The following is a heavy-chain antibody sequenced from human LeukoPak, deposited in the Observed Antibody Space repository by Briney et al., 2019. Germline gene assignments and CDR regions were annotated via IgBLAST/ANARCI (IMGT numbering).Heavy chain of an antibody. Sequence: PGGSLRLSCAASGFTFSTYWMSWVRQAPGKGLEWVANIKQDGSEKYYVDSVKGRFTISRDNAKNSLYLQMNSLRAEDTAVYYFAREWVATINNYMDVWGKGTTVTVSS. CDR2: IKQDGSEK. CDR1: GFTFSTYW. CDR3: AREWVATINNYMDV. V-gene: IGHV3-7*01. J-gene: IGHJ6*03. D-gene: IGHD5-12*01.